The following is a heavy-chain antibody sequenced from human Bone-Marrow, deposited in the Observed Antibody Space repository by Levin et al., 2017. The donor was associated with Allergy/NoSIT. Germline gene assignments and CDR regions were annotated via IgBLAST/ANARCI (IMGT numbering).Heavy chain of an antibody. CDR1: GFAFSTYW. D-gene: IGHD5-12*01. Sequence: ETLSLTCAASGFAFSTYWMYWVRQAPGKGLLWVSRIQYDGTTTAYADSVKGRFTISRDNAKNTLYLRMDSLRAEDTAVYYCATLYSPGPGDYWGQGTLVTVSS. J-gene: IGHJ4*02. CDR2: IQYDGTTT. CDR3: ATLYSPGPGDY. V-gene: IGHV3-74*01.